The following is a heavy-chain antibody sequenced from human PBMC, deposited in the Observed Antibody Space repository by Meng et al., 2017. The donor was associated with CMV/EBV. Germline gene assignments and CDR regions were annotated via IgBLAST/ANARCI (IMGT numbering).Heavy chain of an antibody. CDR1: GGSISSSSYY. D-gene: IGHD2-2*01. CDR3: SSYWYQLLEDNYNWFDP. CDR2: IYYSGST. Sequence: LRLSCTVPGGSISSSSYYWGWIRPPPGKGLEWIGSIYYSGSTYYNPSLKSRVTISVDTSKNQCSLKLSSVTAADTAVYYCSSYWYQLLEDNYNWFDPWGQGTLVTVSS. V-gene: IGHV4-39*01. J-gene: IGHJ5*02.